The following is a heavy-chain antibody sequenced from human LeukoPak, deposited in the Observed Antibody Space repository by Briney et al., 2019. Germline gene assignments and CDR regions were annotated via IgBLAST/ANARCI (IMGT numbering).Heavy chain of an antibody. D-gene: IGHD3-22*01. CDR1: GSTFSSYG. Sequence: GGSLRLSCAGSGSTFSSYGMHWVRQAPGKGLEWVAVISYDGSNKYYADSAKGRFTISRDNSKNTLYLQMNSLRAEDTAVYYCAKLYYYDRSGYSNDAFDIWGQGTMVTVSS. J-gene: IGHJ3*02. V-gene: IGHV3-30*18. CDR2: ISYDGSNK. CDR3: AKLYYYDRSGYSNDAFDI.